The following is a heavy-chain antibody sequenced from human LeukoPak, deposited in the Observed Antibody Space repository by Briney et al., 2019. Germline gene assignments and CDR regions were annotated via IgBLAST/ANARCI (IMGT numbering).Heavy chain of an antibody. CDR3: ARDRQLRYFDWLSPSWFDP. CDR1: GYTFTGYY. CDR2: INPNSGGT. J-gene: IGHJ5*02. D-gene: IGHD3-9*01. V-gene: IGHV1-2*02. Sequence: ASVKVSCKASGYTFTGYYMHWVRQAPGQGLEWMGWINPNSGGTNYAQKFQGRVTMTRDTSISTAYMELSRLRSDDTAVYYCARDRQLRYFDWLSPSWFDPWGQGTLVAVSS.